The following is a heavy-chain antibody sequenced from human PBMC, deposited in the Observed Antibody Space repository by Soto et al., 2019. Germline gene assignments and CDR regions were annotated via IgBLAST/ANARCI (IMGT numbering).Heavy chain of an antibody. Sequence: GASVKVSCKASGYTFTSYAMHWVRQAPGQRLEWMGWINAGNGNTKYSQKFQGRVTITRDTSASTAYMELSSLRSEDTAVYYCARGVAVAGLSKRGLGDSSWFDPWGQGTLVTVSS. V-gene: IGHV1-3*01. CDR1: GYTFTSYA. CDR2: INAGNGNT. J-gene: IGHJ5*02. D-gene: IGHD6-19*01. CDR3: ARGVAVAGLSKRGLGDSSWFDP.